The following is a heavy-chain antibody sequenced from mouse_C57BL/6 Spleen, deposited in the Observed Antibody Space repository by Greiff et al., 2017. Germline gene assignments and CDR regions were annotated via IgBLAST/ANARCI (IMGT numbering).Heavy chain of an antibody. D-gene: IGHD1-2*01. Sequence: EVQLQQSGAELVRPGASVKLSCNASGFNIKDYYMHWVKQRPEQGLEWIGWIDPEDGDTEYDSKFQGKATITADTSSNTAYLQLSSLTSEDTAVYNCTSLRRYYAMDYWGQGTSVTVSS. CDR2: IDPEDGDT. CDR3: TSLRRYYAMDY. CDR1: GFNIKDYY. V-gene: IGHV14-4*01. J-gene: IGHJ4*01.